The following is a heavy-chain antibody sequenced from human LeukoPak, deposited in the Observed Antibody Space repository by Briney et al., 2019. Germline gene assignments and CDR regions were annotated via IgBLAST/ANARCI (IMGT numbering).Heavy chain of an antibody. J-gene: IGHJ5*02. CDR2: ISGSGGST. CDR3: XKRSGTXEDPWXDP. CDR1: GFTFSSYA. Sequence: GGSLRLSCAASGFTFSSYAMSWVRQAPGKGLEWVSAISGSGGSTYYADSVKGRFTISRDNSKNTLYLQMNSLRAEDTAVYYCXKRSGTXEDPWXDPWGQXTLVXVSS. D-gene: IGHD1-7*01. V-gene: IGHV3-23*01.